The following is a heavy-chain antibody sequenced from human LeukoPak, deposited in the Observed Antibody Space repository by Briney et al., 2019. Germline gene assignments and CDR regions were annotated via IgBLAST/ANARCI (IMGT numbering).Heavy chain of an antibody. CDR3: ARGKVAGTRSAFDI. D-gene: IGHD6-19*01. CDR2: INWNGGST. Sequence: PGGSLRLSCAASGFTFDDYGMSWVRQAPGKGLEWVSGINWNGGSTGYADSVKGRFTISRDNAKNSLYLQMNSLRAEDTALYYCARGKVAGTRSAFDIWGQGTMVTVSP. CDR1: GFTFDDYG. J-gene: IGHJ3*02. V-gene: IGHV3-20*04.